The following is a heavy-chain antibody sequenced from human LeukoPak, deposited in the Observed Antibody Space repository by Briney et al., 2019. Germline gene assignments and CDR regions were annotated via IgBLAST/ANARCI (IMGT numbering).Heavy chain of an antibody. D-gene: IGHD1-1*01. Sequence: PGGSLRLSCAASGFTFSSYAMHWFRQAPGKGLEWVSYITTSSYTKYADSVKGRFTISRDNAKNSLYVQMNSLRAEDTAVYYCARKSEGIQLWYFALWGRGTLVTVSS. J-gene: IGHJ2*01. CDR3: ARKSEGIQLWYFAL. V-gene: IGHV3-21*05. CDR2: ITTSSYT. CDR1: GFTFSSYA.